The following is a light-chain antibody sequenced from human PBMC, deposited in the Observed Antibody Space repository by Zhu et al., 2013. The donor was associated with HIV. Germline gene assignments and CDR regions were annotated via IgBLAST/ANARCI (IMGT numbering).Light chain of an antibody. CDR3: SSYTSRSTLYV. CDR1: SSDIGEYNY. V-gene: IGLV2-14*01. CDR2: EVN. Sequence: QSALTQPASVSGSPGQSITISCTGTSSDIGEYNYVSWYQHRPGKAPKLMIYEVNNRPSGVSNRFSGSKSGNTASLTISGLLAADEADYYCSSYTSRSTLYVFGTGTRVTV. J-gene: IGLJ1*01.